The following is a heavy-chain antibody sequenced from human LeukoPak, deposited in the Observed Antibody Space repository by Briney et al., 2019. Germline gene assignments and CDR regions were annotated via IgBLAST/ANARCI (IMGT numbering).Heavy chain of an antibody. Sequence: GGSLRLSCAASGFTFSSYGMHWVRQAPGKGLEWVAVISYDGSNKYYADSVKGRFTISRDNSKNTLSLQMNSLRAEDTAVYYCAIREGGHFDYWGQGTLVTVSS. V-gene: IGHV3-30*03. CDR1: GFTFSSYG. CDR2: ISYDGSNK. D-gene: IGHD3-16*01. CDR3: AIREGGHFDY. J-gene: IGHJ4*02.